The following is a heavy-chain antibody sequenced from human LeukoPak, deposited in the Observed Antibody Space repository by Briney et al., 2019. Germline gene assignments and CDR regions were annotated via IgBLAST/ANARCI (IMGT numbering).Heavy chain of an antibody. D-gene: IGHD4-11*01. CDR3: AREGDYRYYVDWFDP. J-gene: IGHJ5*02. CDR2: ISAYNGNT. V-gene: IGHV1-18*01. CDR1: GYTFTSYG. Sequence: ASVKVSCKASGYTFTSYGISWVRQAPGQGLEWMGWISAYNGNTNYAQKLQGRVTMTADTSTSTAYMELRSLRSDDTAVYYCAREGDYRYYVDWFDPWGQGTLVTVSS.